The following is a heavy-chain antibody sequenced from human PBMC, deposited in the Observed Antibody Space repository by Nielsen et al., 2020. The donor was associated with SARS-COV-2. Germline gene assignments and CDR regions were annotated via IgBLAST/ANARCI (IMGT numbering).Heavy chain of an antibody. CDR1: GFNFDDYI. Sequence: GESLKISCAAAGFNFDDYIMHWVRQAPGKGLEWVSLISWDGDSTHYADSVKGRFTISRDNSKNSLYLQMNSLRAEDTAVYFCTNWNDGYWGQGTPVTVSS. CDR3: TNWNDGY. J-gene: IGHJ4*02. D-gene: IGHD1-1*01. CDR2: ISWDGDST. V-gene: IGHV3-43*01.